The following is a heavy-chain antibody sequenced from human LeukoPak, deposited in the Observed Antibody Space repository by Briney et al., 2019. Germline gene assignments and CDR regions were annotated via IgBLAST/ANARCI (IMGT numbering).Heavy chain of an antibody. Sequence: GGSLRLFCAASGFTFSSYWMSWVRQAPGKGLEWVASIKQDGSEKYYVDSVKGRFTISRDNAKNSLYLQMNSLRAEDTAVYYCARDAVYDFWSGYRDWFDPWGQGTLVTVSS. J-gene: IGHJ5*02. CDR1: GFTFSSYW. V-gene: IGHV3-7*01. CDR3: ARDAVYDFWSGYRDWFDP. D-gene: IGHD3-3*01. CDR2: IKQDGSEK.